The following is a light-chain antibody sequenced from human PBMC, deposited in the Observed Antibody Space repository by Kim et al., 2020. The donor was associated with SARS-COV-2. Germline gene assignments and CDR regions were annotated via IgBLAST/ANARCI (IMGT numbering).Light chain of an antibody. J-gene: IGLJ1*01. V-gene: IGLV2-23*01. CDR1: SSDVGSDNL. CDR3: CSYAGSSTPFV. CDR2: DGS. Sequence: QSFTTSSSTTSSDVGSDNLFSCYQQHQANAPNLMMYDGSKRPSWVSNRFSCSKSCNTASLTISGLQAEDDADYYCCSYAGSSTPFVFGTGTKVTVL.